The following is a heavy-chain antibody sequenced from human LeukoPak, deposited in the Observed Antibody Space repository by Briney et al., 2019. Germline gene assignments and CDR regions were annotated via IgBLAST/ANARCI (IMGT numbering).Heavy chain of an antibody. CDR2: FSSSGNYI. Sequence: GGSLRLSCAASGFIFSSYTMNWVRQAPGKGLEWVSSFSSSGNYIYYTDSVKGRFTISRDNSKNTLYLQMNSLRAEDTAVYYCAKDLAAMPDFDYWGQGTLVTVSS. CDR3: AKDLAAMPDFDY. V-gene: IGHV3-21*04. D-gene: IGHD2-2*01. J-gene: IGHJ4*02. CDR1: GFIFSSYT.